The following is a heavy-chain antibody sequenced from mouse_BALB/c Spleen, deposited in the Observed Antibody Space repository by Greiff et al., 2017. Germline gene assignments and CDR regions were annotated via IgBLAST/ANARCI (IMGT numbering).Heavy chain of an antibody. D-gene: IGHD2-4*01. V-gene: IGHV5-6-5*01. CDR1: GFTFSSYA. CDR3: AREGDDYYYFDY. CDR2: ISSGGST. J-gene: IGHJ2*01. Sequence: DVKLQESGGGLVKPGGSLKLSCAASGFTFSSYAMSWVRQTPEKRLEWVASISSGGSTYYPDSVKGRFTISRDNARNILYLQMSSLRSEDTAMYYCAREGDDYYYFDYWGQGTTLTVSS.